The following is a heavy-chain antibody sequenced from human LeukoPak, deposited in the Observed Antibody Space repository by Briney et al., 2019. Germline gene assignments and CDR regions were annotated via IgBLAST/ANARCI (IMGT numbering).Heavy chain of an antibody. J-gene: IGHJ6*02. CDR1: GFTFSSYG. D-gene: IGHD5/OR15-5a*01. CDR2: ISYDGSNK. V-gene: IGHV3-30*18. Sequence: PGRSLRLSCAASGFTFSSYGMHWVRQAPGKGLEWVAVISYDGSNKYYADSVKGRFTISRDNSKNTLYLQMNSPRAEDTAVYYCAKDLRSGMDVWGQGTTVTVSS. CDR3: AKDLRSGMDV.